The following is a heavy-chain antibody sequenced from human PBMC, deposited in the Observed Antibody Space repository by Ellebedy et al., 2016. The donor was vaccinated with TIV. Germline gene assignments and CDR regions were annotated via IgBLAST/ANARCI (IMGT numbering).Heavy chain of an antibody. Sequence: SETLSLTCTVSGGSVSSGSYYWSWIRQPPGKGLEWIGYIYYSGSTNYNPSLKSRVTISVDTSKNQFSLKLTSVTAADTALYYCAKANWGSPFDLWGQGTLVTVSS. CDR3: AKANWGSPFDL. CDR1: GGSVSSGSYY. D-gene: IGHD7-27*01. V-gene: IGHV4-61*01. J-gene: IGHJ4*02. CDR2: IYYSGST.